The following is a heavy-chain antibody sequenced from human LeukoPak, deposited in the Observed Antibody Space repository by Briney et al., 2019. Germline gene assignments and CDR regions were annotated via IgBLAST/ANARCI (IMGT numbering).Heavy chain of an antibody. Sequence: GGSLRLACAASGFTFDDYALHWVRQAAGKGLEWVAFISYYGSYKYYADSVKGRFTISRDNSKNTLYLQLNSLRSEDTAVYYCARGSRSDYGDVKGDFWGQGTLVTVSS. D-gene: IGHD4-17*01. J-gene: IGHJ4*02. V-gene: IGHV3-30*04. CDR1: GFTFDDYA. CDR3: ARGSRSDYGDVKGDF. CDR2: ISYYGSYK.